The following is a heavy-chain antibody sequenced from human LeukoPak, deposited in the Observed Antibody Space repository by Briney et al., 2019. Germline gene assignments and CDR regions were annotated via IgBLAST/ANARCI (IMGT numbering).Heavy chain of an antibody. CDR2: IYHSGST. V-gene: IGHV4-38-2*02. Sequence: PSETLSLTCTVSGYSISSGYYWGWIRQPPGKGLEWIGSIYHSGSTYYNPSLKSRVTISVDTSKNQFSLKLSSVTAADTAVYYCARDRDIFGWYDYWGQGTLVTVSS. D-gene: IGHD3-9*01. CDR1: GYSISSGYY. J-gene: IGHJ4*02. CDR3: ARDRDIFGWYDY.